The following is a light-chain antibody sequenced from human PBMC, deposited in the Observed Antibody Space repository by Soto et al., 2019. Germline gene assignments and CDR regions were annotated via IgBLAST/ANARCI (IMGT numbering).Light chain of an antibody. CDR3: QQDHKWPLT. V-gene: IGKV3-15*01. Sequence: EIVMTQSPATLSVSPGERATISCRASQSVSNNLGWYPQKPGPAPSLLIYHASTGATGIPSRFSGSGSGTDFTLTISSLQSEDFAVYYCQQDHKWPLTFGGGTKVEIK. CDR1: QSVSNN. CDR2: HAS. J-gene: IGKJ4*01.